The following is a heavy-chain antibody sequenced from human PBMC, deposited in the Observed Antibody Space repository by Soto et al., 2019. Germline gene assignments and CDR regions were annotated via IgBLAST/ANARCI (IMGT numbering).Heavy chain of an antibody. Sequence: QITLKESGPTLVKPTQTLTLTCTFSGFSLSTNGVGVGWIRQPPGKALEWLALIYWDDSKEYSPSLKSRLTITTDTLRKQVVLTMPDMDPVDTATYYCAKKGGGDYILGYWGQGTLVTVSS. V-gene: IGHV2-5*02. CDR1: GFSLSTNGVG. D-gene: IGHD4-17*01. CDR3: AKKGGGDYILGY. J-gene: IGHJ4*02. CDR2: IYWDDSK.